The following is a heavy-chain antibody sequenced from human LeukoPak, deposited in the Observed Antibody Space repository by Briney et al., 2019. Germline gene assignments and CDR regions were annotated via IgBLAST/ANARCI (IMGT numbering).Heavy chain of an antibody. Sequence: GGSLRLSCAASGFTFSSYWMHWVRQAPGKGLVWVSRINSDGSSTIYADSVRGRFTVSRDNSKNTLYLQMNSLRPEDTAVYYCAKVLGEYSIRSKPLDTWGQGTLVTVSS. D-gene: IGHD6-13*01. V-gene: IGHV3-74*01. J-gene: IGHJ5*02. CDR1: GFTFSSYW. CDR2: INSDGSST. CDR3: AKVLGEYSIRSKPLDT.